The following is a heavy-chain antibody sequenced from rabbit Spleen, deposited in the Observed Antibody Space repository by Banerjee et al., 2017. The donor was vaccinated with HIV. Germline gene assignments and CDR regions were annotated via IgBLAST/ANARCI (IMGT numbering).Heavy chain of an antibody. J-gene: IGHJ4*01. CDR2: INAATGKP. CDR3: ARDLVGVIGWNFYL. D-gene: IGHD1-1*01. V-gene: IGHV1S40*01. CDR1: GFSFGDRDV. Sequence: QSLEESGGDLVKPTGSLTLTCKASGFSFGDRDVMCWVRQAPGKGLEWIACINAATGKPVYATWAKGRFTISRTSSTTVTLRMTSLTAADRAAYFCARDLVGVIGWNFYLWGQGTLVTVS.